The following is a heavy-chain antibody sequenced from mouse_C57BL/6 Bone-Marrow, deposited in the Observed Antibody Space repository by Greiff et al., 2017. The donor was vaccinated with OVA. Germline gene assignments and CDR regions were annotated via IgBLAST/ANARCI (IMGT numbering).Heavy chain of an antibody. CDR2: INPSTGGT. CDR3: ARGGTSPFAY. D-gene: IGHD4-1*01. V-gene: IGHV1-42*01. J-gene: IGHJ3*01. CDR1: GYSFTGYY. Sequence: EVQLQQSGPELVKPGASVKISCKASGYSFTGYYMNWVKQSPEKSLEWIGEINPSTGGTNYNQKFKAKATLTVDKSSSTAYMQLKSLTSEDSAVYYGARGGTSPFAYWGQGTRVTVSA.